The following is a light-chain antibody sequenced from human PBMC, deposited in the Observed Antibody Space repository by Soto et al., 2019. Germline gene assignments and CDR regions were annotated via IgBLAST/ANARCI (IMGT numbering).Light chain of an antibody. CDR2: GAS. Sequence: DILLTQSPGTLSLSPGERATLSCRASQSVSNNYLAWYQQKPGQAPRLLIYGASNRATGIPDRFSGSGSGTDFTLTISRLEPEDFAVYYCQQYGSSGTFGQGTKV. CDR1: QSVSNNY. CDR3: QQYGSSGT. J-gene: IGKJ1*01. V-gene: IGKV3-20*01.